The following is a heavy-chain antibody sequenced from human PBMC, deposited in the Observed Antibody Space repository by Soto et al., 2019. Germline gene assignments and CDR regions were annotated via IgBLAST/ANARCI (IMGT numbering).Heavy chain of an antibody. Sequence: TGGSLRLSCAASGFTFSSYGMHWVRQAPGKGLEWVAVISYDGSNKYYADSVKGRFTISRDNSKNTLYLQMNSLRAEDTAVYYCACIGEDIAAAGTSRIYYYYGMDVWGQGTTVTVSS. CDR1: GFTFSSYG. V-gene: IGHV3-30*03. CDR2: ISYDGSNK. D-gene: IGHD6-13*01. J-gene: IGHJ6*02. CDR3: ACIGEDIAAAGTSRIYYYYGMDV.